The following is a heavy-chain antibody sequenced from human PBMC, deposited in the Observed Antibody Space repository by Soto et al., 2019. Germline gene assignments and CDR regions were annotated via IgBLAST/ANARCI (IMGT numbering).Heavy chain of an antibody. D-gene: IGHD2-21*02. CDR1: GFTFSSFA. J-gene: IGHJ2*01. CDR3: AREPCGYCFDCYFDL. V-gene: IGHV3-30*04. CDR2: ISYDGTTQ. Sequence: QAQLVESGGGVVQPGRSLTLSCAASGFTFSSFAIHWVRQAPGKGLEWVAAISYDGTTQFYADSVKGRSSISRDNSKNTLYLQVNTLSGEDTAADFCAREPCGYCFDCYFDLWGHGTLVTVSS.